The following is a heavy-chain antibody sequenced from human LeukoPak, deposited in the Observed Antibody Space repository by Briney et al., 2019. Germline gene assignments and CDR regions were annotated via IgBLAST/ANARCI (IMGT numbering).Heavy chain of an antibody. CDR3: ARDLEASGIAVAGGFDY. V-gene: IGHV4-34*01. Sequence: TSETLSLTCAVYGGSFSGYYWSWIRQPPGKGLEWIGEINHSGSTNYNPSLKSRVTISVDTSKNQFSLKLSSVTAADTAVYYCARDLEASGIAVAGGFDYWGQGTLVTVSS. CDR1: GGSFSGYY. CDR2: INHSGST. D-gene: IGHD6-19*01. J-gene: IGHJ4*02.